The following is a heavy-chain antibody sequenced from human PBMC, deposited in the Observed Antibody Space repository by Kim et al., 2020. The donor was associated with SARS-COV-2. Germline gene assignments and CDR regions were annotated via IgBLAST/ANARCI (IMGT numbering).Heavy chain of an antibody. D-gene: IGHD5-12*01. Sequence: GESLKISCKGSGYSFTSYWIGWVRQMPGKGLEWMGIIYAGDSDTRYSPSFQGQVTISVDKSISTAYLQWSSQKASDTALYYCARSGRYTGYEVWGQGTLVTVSS. CDR3: ARSGRYTGYEV. V-gene: IGHV5-51*01. CDR1: GYSFTSYW. CDR2: IYAGDSDT. J-gene: IGHJ4*02.